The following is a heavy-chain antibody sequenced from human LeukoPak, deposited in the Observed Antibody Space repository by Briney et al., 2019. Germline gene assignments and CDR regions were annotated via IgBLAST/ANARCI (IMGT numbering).Heavy chain of an antibody. Sequence: PGRSLRLSCAASGFTFDDYAMHRVRQAPGKGLEWVSGISWNSGDIVYADSVKGRFTISRDTARNSVYLQMNSLTTEDTALYYCAKTGPSSGSYSLDYWGQGTLVTVSS. CDR3: AKTGPSSGSYSLDY. CDR2: ISWNSGDI. J-gene: IGHJ4*02. D-gene: IGHD1-26*01. CDR1: GFTFDDYA. V-gene: IGHV3-9*01.